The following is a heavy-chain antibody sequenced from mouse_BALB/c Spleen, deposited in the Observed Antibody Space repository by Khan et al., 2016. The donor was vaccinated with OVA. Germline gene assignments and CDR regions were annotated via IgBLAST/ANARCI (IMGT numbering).Heavy chain of an antibody. D-gene: IGHD3-1*01. J-gene: IGHJ3*01. CDR2: IFPGNSDT. Sequence: VQLQQSGTVLARPGASVKMSCKASGFIFTNYWMHWVKQRPGQGLEWIGGIFPGNSDTEYNQKFKDKAKLTAVTSASTAYMELSSLSNEDSAVYFCTRAGDGAFAYWGQGTLVTVSP. CDR3: TRAGDGAFAY. CDR1: GFIFTNYW. V-gene: IGHV1-5*01.